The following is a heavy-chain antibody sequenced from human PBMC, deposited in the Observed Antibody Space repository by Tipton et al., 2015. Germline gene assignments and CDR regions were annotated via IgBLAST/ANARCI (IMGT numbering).Heavy chain of an antibody. CDR3: ALVAYYDFWSGYYTGDY. J-gene: IGHJ4*02. CDR2: ISPTGFST. CDR1: GFTFSSYA. V-gene: IGHV3-23*01. D-gene: IGHD3-3*01. Sequence: SLRLSCAASGFTFSSYAVSWVRQAPGKGLAWVSTISPTGFSTYYADSVKGRFTISRDNSKNTLSLQMNSLRAEDTAVYYCALVAYYDFWSGYYTGDYWGQGTLVTVSS.